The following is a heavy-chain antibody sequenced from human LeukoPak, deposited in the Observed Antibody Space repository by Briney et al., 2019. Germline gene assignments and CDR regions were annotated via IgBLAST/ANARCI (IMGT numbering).Heavy chain of an antibody. V-gene: IGHV3-23*01. D-gene: IGHD5-24*01. CDR3: VKDDGWVQYAN. CDR2: IRTDGVTT. CDR1: GFTVSNNY. Sequence: GGSLRLSCAASGFTVSNNYMSWVRQAPGKGLEWVSGIRTDGVTTYYADSVKGRFIISRDNSQNTVWLQMNSLSAEDAAVYYCVKDDGWVQYANWGQGTLVTVSS. J-gene: IGHJ4*02.